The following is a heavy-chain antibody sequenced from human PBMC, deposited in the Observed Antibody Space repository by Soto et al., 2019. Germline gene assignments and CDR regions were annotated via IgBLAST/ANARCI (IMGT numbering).Heavy chain of an antibody. D-gene: IGHD3-3*01. CDR1: GSTFSSYA. Sequence: PGGSLRLSCAASGSTFSSYAMHWVRQAPGKGLEWVAVISYDGSNKYYADSVKDRFTISRDNSKNTLYLQMNSLRAEDTVVYYCARDPNPLVFEFLDYWGQGTLVTVSS. J-gene: IGHJ4*02. V-gene: IGHV3-30-3*01. CDR3: ARDPNPLVFEFLDY. CDR2: ISYDGSNK.